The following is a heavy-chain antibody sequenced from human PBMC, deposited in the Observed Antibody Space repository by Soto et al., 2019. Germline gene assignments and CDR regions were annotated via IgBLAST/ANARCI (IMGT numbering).Heavy chain of an antibody. J-gene: IGHJ4*02. V-gene: IGHV4-59*01. Sequence: PSETLSLTCIVSGGSITSYYWSWIRQPAGQGLEWIGSIYYRGNTNYNPSLKSRVTISVDTSKNQFSLKLASVTAADPAVYYCARWDHVSCYFDDWGQGTLVTVSS. D-gene: IGHD3-16*01. CDR3: ARWDHVSCYFDD. CDR1: GGSITSYY. CDR2: IYYRGNT.